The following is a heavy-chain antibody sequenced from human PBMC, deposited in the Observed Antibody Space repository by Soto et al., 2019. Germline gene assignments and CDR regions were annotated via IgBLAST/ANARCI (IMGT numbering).Heavy chain of an antibody. CDR2: IKQDGSEK. CDR3: ARDCSGYDYKAGYYYYGMDV. V-gene: IGHV3-7*01. Sequence: PGGSLRLSCAASGFTFSSYWMSWVRQAPGKGLEWVANIKQDGSEKYYVDSVKGRFTISRDNAKNSLYLQMNSLRAEDTAVYYLARDCSGYDYKAGYYYYGMDVWGQGTTVTVSS. CDR1: GFTFSSYW. D-gene: IGHD5-12*01. J-gene: IGHJ6*02.